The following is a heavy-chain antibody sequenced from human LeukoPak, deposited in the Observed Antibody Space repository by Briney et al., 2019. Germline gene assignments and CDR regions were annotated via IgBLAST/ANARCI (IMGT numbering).Heavy chain of an antibody. V-gene: IGHV3-11*04. J-gene: IGHJ4*02. Sequence: MSGGSLRLSCAASGFTFSDYYMTWIRQAPGKGLEWVSYIRSGGTTIYYADSVKGRFTISRDNAKNSLYLQMNSLRAEDTAVYYCARDGGSWRDSPPDYWGQGTLVTVSS. D-gene: IGHD6-13*01. CDR2: IRSGGTTI. CDR1: GFTFSDYY. CDR3: ARDGGSWRDSPPDY.